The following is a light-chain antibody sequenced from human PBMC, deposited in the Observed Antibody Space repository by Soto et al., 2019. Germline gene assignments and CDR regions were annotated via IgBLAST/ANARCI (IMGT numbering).Light chain of an antibody. CDR3: QQRSNWPPWT. CDR1: QSVSSY. Sequence: EMVLTQSPATLSLSPGERATLSCRASQSVSSYLAWYQQKPGQTPRLLIYDASNRATGIPDRFSGTGSGTDFTLTISSLEPEDFAVYYCQQRSNWPPWTFGQGTKVEIK. CDR2: DAS. V-gene: IGKV3-11*01. J-gene: IGKJ1*01.